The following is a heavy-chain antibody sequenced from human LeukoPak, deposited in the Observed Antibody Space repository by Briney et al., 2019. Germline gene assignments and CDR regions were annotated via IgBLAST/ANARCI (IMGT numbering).Heavy chain of an antibody. D-gene: IGHD4-11*01. Sequence: PSGTLSLTCAVSGGSISSSNWWNWVRQPPGKGLEWIGEIYHSGSTNYNPSLKSRVTISVDKSKNQFSLKLSSVTAADTAVYFCARHVTTVTFFDFWGQGTLVTVSS. V-gene: IGHV4-4*02. J-gene: IGHJ4*02. CDR3: ARHVTTVTFFDF. CDR2: IYHSGST. CDR1: GGSISSSNW.